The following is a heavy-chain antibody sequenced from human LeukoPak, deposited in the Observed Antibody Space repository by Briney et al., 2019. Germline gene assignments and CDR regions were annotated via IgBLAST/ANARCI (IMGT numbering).Heavy chain of an antibody. Sequence: GGSLRLSCAASGFTFDDYAMHWVRQAPGKGLEWVSGISWNSGSIGYADSVKGRFTISRDNAKNSLYLQMNSLRAEDTALYYCAKDMGYSYGIDYWGQGTLATVSS. CDR3: AKDMGYSYGIDY. CDR1: GFTFDDYA. V-gene: IGHV3-9*01. J-gene: IGHJ4*02. D-gene: IGHD5-18*01. CDR2: ISWNSGSI.